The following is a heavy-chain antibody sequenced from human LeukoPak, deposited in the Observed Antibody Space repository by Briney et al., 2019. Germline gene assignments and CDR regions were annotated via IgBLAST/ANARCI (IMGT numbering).Heavy chain of an antibody. D-gene: IGHD6-19*01. V-gene: IGHV4-31*03. CDR2: IYYSGST. J-gene: IGHJ4*02. CDR3: ARAPWYSSGWISRGNYFDY. Sequence: PSQTLSLTCTVSGGSISSGGYYWSWIRQHPGKGLEWIGYIYYSGSTYYNPSLKSRVTISVDTSKNQFSLKLSSVTAADTAVYYCARAPWYSSGWISRGNYFDYWGQGTLVTVSS. CDR1: GGSISSGGYY.